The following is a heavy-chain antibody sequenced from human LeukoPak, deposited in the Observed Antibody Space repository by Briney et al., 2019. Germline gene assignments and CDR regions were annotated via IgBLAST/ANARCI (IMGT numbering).Heavy chain of an antibody. CDR1: GFTSSSYA. CDR2: ISYDGSNK. Sequence: PGRSLRLSCAASGFTSSSYAMHWVRQAPGKGLEWVAVISYDGSNKYYADSVKGRFTISRDNSKNTLYLQMNSLRAEDTAVYYCARKALELSERTYYFDYWGQGTLVTASS. J-gene: IGHJ4*02. D-gene: IGHD1-1*01. V-gene: IGHV3-30-3*01. CDR3: ARKALELSERTYYFDY.